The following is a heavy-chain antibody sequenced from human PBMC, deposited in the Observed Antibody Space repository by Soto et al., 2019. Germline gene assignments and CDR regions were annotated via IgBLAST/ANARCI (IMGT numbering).Heavy chain of an antibody. Sequence: SETLSLTCTVSGGSISSYYWSLIRQPPGKGLEWIGYIYYSGSTNYNPSLKSRVTISVDTSKNQFSLKLSSVTAADTAVYYCPRDGAGGTFDYWGQGTLVTVSS. J-gene: IGHJ4*02. CDR2: IYYSGST. V-gene: IGHV4-59*01. CDR1: GGSISSYY. CDR3: PRDGAGGTFDY. D-gene: IGHD1-26*01.